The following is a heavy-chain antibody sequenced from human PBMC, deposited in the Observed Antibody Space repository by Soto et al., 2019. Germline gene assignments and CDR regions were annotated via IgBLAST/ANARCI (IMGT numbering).Heavy chain of an antibody. D-gene: IGHD3-16*02. J-gene: IGHJ3*02. CDR1: GGSISSYY. Sequence: QVQLQESGPGLVKPSETLSLTCTVSGGSISSYYWSWIRQPPGKGLEWIGYIYYSGSTNYNPSLKSRVTISVDTSKNQFSLKLSSVTAADTAVYYCARHALDVGGSYRSPRLGAFDIWGQGTMVTVSS. CDR2: IYYSGST. V-gene: IGHV4-59*01. CDR3: ARHALDVGGSYRSPRLGAFDI.